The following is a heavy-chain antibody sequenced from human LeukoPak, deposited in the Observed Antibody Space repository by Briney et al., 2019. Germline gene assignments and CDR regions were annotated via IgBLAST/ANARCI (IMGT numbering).Heavy chain of an antibody. CDR2: INHSGST. J-gene: IGHJ2*01. V-gene: IGHV4-34*01. CDR3: ARGLGSSSSWYSGPWYFDL. CDR1: GGSFSGYY. Sequence: PSETLSLTCAVYGGSFSGYYWSWIRQPPGKGLEWIGEINHSGSTNYNPSLKSRVTISVDTSKNQFSLELSSVTAADTAVYYCARGLGSSSSWYSGPWYFDLWGRGTLVTVSS. D-gene: IGHD6-13*01.